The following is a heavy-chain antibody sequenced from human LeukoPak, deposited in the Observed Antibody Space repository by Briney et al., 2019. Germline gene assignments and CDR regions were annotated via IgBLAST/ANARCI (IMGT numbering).Heavy chain of an antibody. V-gene: IGHV1-69*04. CDR1: GGTFSSYA. Sequence: GASVKVSCKASGGTFSSYAISWVRQAPGQGLEWMGRIIPILGIANYAQKFQGRVTITADKSTSTAYMELSSLRSEDTAVYYCASLFSSSWYSSLVGIGGGSPSFDYWGQGTLVTVSS. J-gene: IGHJ4*02. D-gene: IGHD6-13*01. CDR3: ASLFSSSWYSSLVGIGGGSPSFDY. CDR2: IIPILGIA.